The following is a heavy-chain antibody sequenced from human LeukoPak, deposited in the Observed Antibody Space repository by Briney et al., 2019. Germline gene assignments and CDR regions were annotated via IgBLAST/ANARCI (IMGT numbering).Heavy chain of an antibody. D-gene: IGHD6-19*01. CDR2: ISSSSSYI. Sequence: PGGSLRLSCAASGSTFSSYSKNWVRQAPGKGLEWVSSISSSSSYIYYADSVKGRFTISRDNAKNSLYLQMNSLRAEDTAVYYCAKGWPLDYWGQGTLVTVSS. V-gene: IGHV3-21*01. CDR1: GSTFSSYS. J-gene: IGHJ4*02. CDR3: AKGWPLDY.